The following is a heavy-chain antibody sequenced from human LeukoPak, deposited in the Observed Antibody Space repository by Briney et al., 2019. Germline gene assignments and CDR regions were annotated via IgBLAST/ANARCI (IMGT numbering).Heavy chain of an antibody. V-gene: IGHV1-69*13. CDR1: GYTFTAYY. Sequence: SVKVSCKASGYTFTAYYIHWVRQAPGQGLEWMGGIIPIFGTANYAQKFQGRVTITADESTSTAYMELSSLRSEDTAVYYCARAGGKLGYCSGGSCPNWFDPWGQGTLVTVSS. J-gene: IGHJ5*02. CDR3: ARAGGKLGYCSGGSCPNWFDP. CDR2: IIPIFGTA. D-gene: IGHD2-15*01.